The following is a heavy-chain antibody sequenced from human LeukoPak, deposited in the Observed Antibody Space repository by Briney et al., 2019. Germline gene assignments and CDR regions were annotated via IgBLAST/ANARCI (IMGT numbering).Heavy chain of an antibody. CDR2: IYHSGST. V-gene: IGHV4-38-2*02. J-gene: IGHJ4*02. Sequence: SETLSLTCTVSGYSISSGYYWGWIRQPPGKGLGWIGSIYHSGSTYYNPSLKSRVTISVDTSKNQFSLKLSSVTAADTAVYYCARVVVVPAAKGNYFDYWGQGTLVTVSS. D-gene: IGHD2-2*01. CDR3: ARVVVVPAAKGNYFDY. CDR1: GYSISSGYY.